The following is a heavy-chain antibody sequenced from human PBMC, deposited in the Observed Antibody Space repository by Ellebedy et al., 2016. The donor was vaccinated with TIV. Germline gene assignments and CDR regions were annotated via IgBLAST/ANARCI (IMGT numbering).Heavy chain of an antibody. J-gene: IGHJ4*02. CDR3: AKDSCSGGSCYSPPDY. V-gene: IGHV3-7*03. Sequence: GESLKISCAASGFTFSSYAMSWVRQAPGKGLEWVANIKQDGSEKYYVDSVKGRFTISRDNSKNSLYLQMNSLRTEDTALYYCAKDSCSGGSCYSPPDYWGQGTLVTVSS. CDR2: IKQDGSEK. D-gene: IGHD2-15*01. CDR1: GFTFSSYA.